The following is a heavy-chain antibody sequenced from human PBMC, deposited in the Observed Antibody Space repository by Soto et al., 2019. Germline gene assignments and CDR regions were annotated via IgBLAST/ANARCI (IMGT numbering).Heavy chain of an antibody. CDR2: IKSKKDGGTA. J-gene: IGHJ4*02. D-gene: IGHD1-26*01. V-gene: IGHV3-15*07. CDR1: DVTFTNAW. CDR3: ARDYYTRFDY. Sequence: PGGSLRLSCAAPDVTFTNAWMNWVRQAPGKGLEWVGRIKSKKDGGTADSAASVKGRFTISRDDSRNTVYLEMNNLKIEDTAMYYCARDYYTRFDYWGPGTLVTVSS.